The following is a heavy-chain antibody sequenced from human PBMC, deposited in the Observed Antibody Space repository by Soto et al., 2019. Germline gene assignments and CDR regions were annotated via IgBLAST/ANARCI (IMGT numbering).Heavy chain of an antibody. CDR2: ISAYNGNT. CDR3: ARDYPDSSGYYYYYGMDV. Sequence: QVQLVQSGAEVKKPPPSLPVSCKASGYTFTSYGISWVRQAPGQGLEWMGWISAYNGNTNYAQKLQGRVNMTTDTSTSTAYMELRSLRSDDTAVYYCARDYPDSSGYYYYYGMDVWGQGTTVTVSS. J-gene: IGHJ6*02. V-gene: IGHV1-18*01. CDR1: GYTFTSYG. D-gene: IGHD3-22*01.